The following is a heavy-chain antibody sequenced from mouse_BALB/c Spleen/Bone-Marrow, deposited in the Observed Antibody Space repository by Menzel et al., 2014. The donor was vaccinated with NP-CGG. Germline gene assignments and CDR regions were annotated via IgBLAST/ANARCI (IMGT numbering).Heavy chain of an antibody. D-gene: IGHD1-1*01. Sequence: DVHLVESGAELVKPGASVKLSCTASGFNIKDTYMFWVKQRPDQGLEWIGRIDPAIINTKYDPKFQGKATIAADTSSNTAYLQLSSLTSGDTAVYYCARYRYYGSSYAMDYWGQGTSVTVSS. J-gene: IGHJ4*01. CDR2: IDPAIINT. V-gene: IGHV14-3*02. CDR1: GFNIKDTY. CDR3: ARYRYYGSSYAMDY.